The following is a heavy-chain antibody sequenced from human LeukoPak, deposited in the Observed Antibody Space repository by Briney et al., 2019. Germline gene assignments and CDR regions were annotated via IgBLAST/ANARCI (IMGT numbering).Heavy chain of an antibody. Sequence: SETLSLTCSVSGGSISSSSYFWGWIRQPPGKGLEWIGSIYYSGSTTYNPSLKSRVTISVDTSKNQFSLELSSVTAADTAMYYCTRRRRDGYNFDLWGQGTLVTVSS. J-gene: IGHJ4*02. V-gene: IGHV4-39*07. CDR1: GGSISSSSYF. CDR2: IYYSGST. D-gene: IGHD5-24*01. CDR3: TRRRRDGYNFDL.